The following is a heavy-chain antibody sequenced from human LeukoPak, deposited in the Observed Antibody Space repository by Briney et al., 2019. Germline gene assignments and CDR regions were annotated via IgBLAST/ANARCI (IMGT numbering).Heavy chain of an antibody. Sequence: TGGSQRLSCAASGFTFSSYWMHWVRQAPGKGLVWVSRINSDGSSTSYADSVKGRFTISRDNAKNTLYLQMNSLRAEDTAVYYCARDRDLAAGFDYWGQGTLVTVSS. J-gene: IGHJ4*02. V-gene: IGHV3-74*01. D-gene: IGHD6-13*01. CDR3: ARDRDLAAGFDY. CDR1: GFTFSSYW. CDR2: INSDGSST.